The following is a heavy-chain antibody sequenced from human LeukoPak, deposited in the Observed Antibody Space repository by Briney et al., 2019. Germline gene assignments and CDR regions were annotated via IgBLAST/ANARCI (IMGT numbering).Heavy chain of an antibody. CDR3: PKGRGIAVPN. J-gene: IGHJ4*02. D-gene: IGHD6-19*01. CDR1: GLTFSSYA. Sequence: GGSLRLSCAASGLTFSSYAMSWVRQAPGKGLEWVSAISGSGGSTYYADSVKGRFTISRDNSKNTLYLQMNSLRAEDTGVYYCPKGRGIAVPNWGQGTLVTVSS. CDR2: ISGSGGST. V-gene: IGHV3-23*01.